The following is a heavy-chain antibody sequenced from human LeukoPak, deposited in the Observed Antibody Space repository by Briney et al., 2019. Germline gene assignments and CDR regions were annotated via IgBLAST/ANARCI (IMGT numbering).Heavy chain of an antibody. D-gene: IGHD1-1*01. J-gene: IGHJ4*02. CDR2: ITAGGSNT. CDR3: ATRGTSATKYFAD. V-gene: IGHV3-23*01. CDR1: GFTFSSFV. Sequence: GGSLRLSCGASGFTFSSFVMSWVRRTAGKGLEWVATITAGGSNTYYADSVKGRFTISRDNSKNTLHLQMNSLRAEDTAVYYCATRGTSATKYFADWGQGTLVSVSS.